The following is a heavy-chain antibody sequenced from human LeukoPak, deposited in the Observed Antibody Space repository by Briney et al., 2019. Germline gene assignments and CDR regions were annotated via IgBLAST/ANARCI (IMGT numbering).Heavy chain of an antibody. CDR3: ARDGAAEWLRGDC. D-gene: IGHD5-12*01. V-gene: IGHV3-48*01. Sequence: GGSLRLSCAASGFTFSSYSMNWVRQAPGKGLEWVSYISSSSSTIYYADSVRGRFTISRDNAKNSLYLQMNSLRAEDTAVYYCARDGAAEWLRGDCWGQGTLVTVSS. CDR2: ISSSSSTI. J-gene: IGHJ4*02. CDR1: GFTFSSYS.